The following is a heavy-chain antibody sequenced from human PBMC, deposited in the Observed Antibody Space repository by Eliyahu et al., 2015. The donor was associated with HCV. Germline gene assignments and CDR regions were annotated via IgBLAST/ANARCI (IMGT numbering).Heavy chain of an antibody. D-gene: IGHD2-15*01. CDR1: GGSISTYY. CDR3: ARSNGWWSPFDY. Sequence: QVQLQESGPGLVKPSETLSLTCTVSGGSISTYYWSWIRQPAGKGLEWIGRIHTSGRPNYNPSLKSRVTMSVDTPNNQFSLRLSSVTAADTAVYYCARSNGWWSPFDYWGQGTLGIVSS. V-gene: IGHV4-4*07. CDR2: IHTSGRP. J-gene: IGHJ4*02.